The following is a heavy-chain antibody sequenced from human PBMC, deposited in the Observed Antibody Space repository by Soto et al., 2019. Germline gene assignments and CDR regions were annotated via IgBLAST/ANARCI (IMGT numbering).Heavy chain of an antibody. CDR1: GYTFTSYG. Sequence: ASVKVSFKASGYTFTSYGISWVRQAPGQGLEWMGWISAYNGNTNYAQKLQGRVTMTTDTSTSTAYMELRSLRSDDTAVYYCARGLSHYCSSTRCTYYFDYWGQGTLVTVSS. CDR2: ISAYNGNT. V-gene: IGHV1-18*01. J-gene: IGHJ4*02. D-gene: IGHD2-2*01. CDR3: ARGLSHYCSSTRCTYYFDY.